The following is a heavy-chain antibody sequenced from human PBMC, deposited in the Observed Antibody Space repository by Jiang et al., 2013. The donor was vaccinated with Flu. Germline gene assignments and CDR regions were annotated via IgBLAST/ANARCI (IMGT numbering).Heavy chain of an antibody. V-gene: IGHV1-46*01. CDR1: GYTFISYY. CDR2: INPSGGGT. J-gene: IGHJ4*02. D-gene: IGHD6-19*01. CDR3: ARETAVAVVANYFDY. Sequence: GAEVKKPGASVKVSCKASGYTFISYYIHWVRQAPGQGLEWMGIINPSGGGTSYAQKFQGRVTMTRDTSTSTVYMELSSLRSEDTAVYYCARETAVAVVANYFDYWGQGTLVTVSS.